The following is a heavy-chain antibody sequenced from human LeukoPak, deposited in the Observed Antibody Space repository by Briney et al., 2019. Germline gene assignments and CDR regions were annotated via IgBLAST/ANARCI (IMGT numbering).Heavy chain of an antibody. CDR2: INPNSGGT. J-gene: IGHJ2*01. Sequence: ASVKVSCKASGYTFTSYGISWVRQAPGQGLEWMGWINPNSGGTNYAQKFQGWVTMTRDTSISTAYMELSRLRSDDTAVYYCARAGDTAIPSGLHWYFDLWGRGTLVTVSS. V-gene: IGHV1-2*04. D-gene: IGHD5-18*01. CDR1: GYTFTSYG. CDR3: ARAGDTAIPSGLHWYFDL.